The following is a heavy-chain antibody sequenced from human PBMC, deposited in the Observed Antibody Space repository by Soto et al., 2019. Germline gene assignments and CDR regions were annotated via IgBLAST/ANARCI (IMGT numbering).Heavy chain of an antibody. CDR2: INSDGSST. J-gene: IGHJ3*02. CDR1: GFTFSSYW. CDR3: AREIRGADAFDI. D-gene: IGHD3-10*01. Sequence: EVQLVESGGGLVQPGGSLRLSCAASGFTFSSYWMHWVRQAPGKGLVWVSRINSDGSSTSYADSVKGRFTISRDNAKNTLYLQMNSLRAEDKAVYYCAREIRGADAFDIWGQGTMVTVSS. V-gene: IGHV3-74*01.